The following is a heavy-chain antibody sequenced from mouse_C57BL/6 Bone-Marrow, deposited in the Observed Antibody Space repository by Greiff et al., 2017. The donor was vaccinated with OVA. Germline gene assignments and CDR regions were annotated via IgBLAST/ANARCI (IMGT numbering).Heavy chain of an antibody. CDR2: INPNNGGT. J-gene: IGHJ4*01. Sequence: EVQLQQSGPELVKPGASVKIPCKASGYTFTDYNMDWVKQSHGKSLEWIGDINPNNGGTIYNQKFKGKATLTVDKSSSTAYMELLSLTSEDTAVYYCAREAYYSNYGYYAMDYWGQGTSVTVSS. V-gene: IGHV1-18*01. D-gene: IGHD2-5*01. CDR3: AREAYYSNYGYYAMDY. CDR1: GYTFTDYN.